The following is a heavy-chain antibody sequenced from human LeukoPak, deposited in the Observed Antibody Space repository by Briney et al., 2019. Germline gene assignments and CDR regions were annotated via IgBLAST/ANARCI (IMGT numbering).Heavy chain of an antibody. CDR3: ASGNGDYAPHWFDP. CDR2: IIPIFGIA. D-gene: IGHD4-17*01. CDR1: GGTFSSYA. J-gene: IGHJ5*02. V-gene: IGHV1-69*04. Sequence: ASVKVSCKASGGTFSSYAISWVRQAPGQGLEWMGRIIPIFGIANYAQKFQGRVTITADRSTSTAYMELSSLRSEDTAVYYCASGNGDYAPHWFDPWGQGTLVTVSS.